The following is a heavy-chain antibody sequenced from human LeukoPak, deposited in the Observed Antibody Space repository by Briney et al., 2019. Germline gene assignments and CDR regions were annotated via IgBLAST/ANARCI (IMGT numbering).Heavy chain of an antibody. J-gene: IGHJ4*02. CDR2: IIPIFGTA. Sequence: SVKVSCKASGGTFSSYAISWVRQAPGQGLEWMGGIIPIFGTANYAQKFQGRVTITADESTSTAYMELSSLRSEDTAVYYCARVGGDGYNSGDYWGQGTLATVSS. CDR3: ARVGGDGYNSGDY. CDR1: GGTFSSYA. D-gene: IGHD5-24*01. V-gene: IGHV1-69*13.